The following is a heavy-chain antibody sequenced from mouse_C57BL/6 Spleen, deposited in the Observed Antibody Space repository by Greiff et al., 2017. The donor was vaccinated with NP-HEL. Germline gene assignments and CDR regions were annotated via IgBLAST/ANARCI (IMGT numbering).Heavy chain of an antibody. CDR1: GFTFSDYG. V-gene: IGHV5-15*01. CDR3: ARLDGNYWYFDV. Sequence: DVKLVESGGGLVQPGGSLKLSCAASGFTFSDYGMAWVRQAPRKGPEWVAFISNLAYSIYYADTVTGRFTISRENAKNTLYLEMSSLRSEDTAMYYCARLDGNYWYFDVWGTGTTVTVSS. J-gene: IGHJ1*03. CDR2: ISNLAYSI. D-gene: IGHD2-1*01.